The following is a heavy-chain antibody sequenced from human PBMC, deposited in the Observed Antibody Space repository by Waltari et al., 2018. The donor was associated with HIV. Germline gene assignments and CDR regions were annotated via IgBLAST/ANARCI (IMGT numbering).Heavy chain of an antibody. CDR3: ARGTGPLSPLDL. J-gene: IGHJ3*01. V-gene: IGHV3-33*01. Sequence: QEKLVESGGAVVQPGGSLRPSCGAPGFMFNTHNMHWVRQAPGKGLEWLAVVWFDENNKNYAESLKGRLAISRNNAKKTLFLQMNSLRVDDTAVYFCARGTGPLSPLDLWGQGTSVTVSS. CDR2: VWFDENNK. CDR1: GFMFNTHN.